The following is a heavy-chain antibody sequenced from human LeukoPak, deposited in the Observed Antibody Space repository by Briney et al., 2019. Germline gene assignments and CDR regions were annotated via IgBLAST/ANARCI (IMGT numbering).Heavy chain of an antibody. CDR1: GGSISRNA. CDR2: IYYSGST. V-gene: IGHV4-59*12. Sequence: PSETLSLTCTVSGGSISRNAWSWIRQPPGKGLEWIGYIYYSGSTNYNPSLKSRVTISVDTSKNQFSLKLSSVTAADTAVYYCARAARSYNYYYYMDVWGKGTTVTVSS. CDR3: ARAARSYNYYYYMDV. D-gene: IGHD3-10*01. J-gene: IGHJ6*03.